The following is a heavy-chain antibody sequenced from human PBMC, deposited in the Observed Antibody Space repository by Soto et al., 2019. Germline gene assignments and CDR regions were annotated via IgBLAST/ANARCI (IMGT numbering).Heavy chain of an antibody. CDR1: GYSFTSYW. Sequence: XDSLKVSWKCSGYSFTSYWIGLVLQMPGKGLEWMGIIYPGDSDTRYSPSFQGQVTISADKSISTAYLQWSSLKASDTAMYYCARHGITIFGVVIIPHGMDVWGQGTTVTVSS. V-gene: IGHV5-51*01. J-gene: IGHJ6*02. CDR2: IYPGDSDT. D-gene: IGHD3-3*01. CDR3: ARHGITIFGVVIIPHGMDV.